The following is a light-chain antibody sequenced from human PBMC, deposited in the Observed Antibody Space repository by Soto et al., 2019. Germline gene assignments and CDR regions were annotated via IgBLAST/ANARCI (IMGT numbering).Light chain of an antibody. J-gene: IGLJ3*02. Sequence: QSVLTQPASVSGSPGQSITISCSGTSSDVGGYDYVSWYQQFPGKAPKRMIYDVTSRPSGISNRFSGSKSGNTASLTISGLQAEDEADYYCSSYTSSLSLVFGGGTKGTVL. CDR2: DVT. CDR1: SSDVGGYDY. V-gene: IGLV2-14*01. CDR3: SSYTSSLSLV.